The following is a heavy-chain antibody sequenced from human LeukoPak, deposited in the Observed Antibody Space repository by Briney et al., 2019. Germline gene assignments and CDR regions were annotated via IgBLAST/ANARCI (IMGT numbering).Heavy chain of an antibody. J-gene: IGHJ5*02. CDR1: GGSISSHY. D-gene: IGHD3-22*01. Sequence: SETLSLTCTVSGGSISSHYWSWIRQPPGKGLEWIGYIYYSGSTNYNPSLKSRVTISVDTSKNQFSLKLSSVTAADTAVYYCARGSLSGSGWFDPWGQGTLVTVSS. CDR3: ARGSLSGSGWFDP. V-gene: IGHV4-59*11. CDR2: IYYSGST.